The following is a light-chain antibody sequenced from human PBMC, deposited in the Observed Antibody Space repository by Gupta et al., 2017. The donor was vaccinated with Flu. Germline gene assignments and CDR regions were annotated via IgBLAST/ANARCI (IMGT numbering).Light chain of an antibody. V-gene: IGKV3D-15*01. CDR2: GAA. CDR3: QQYNNWPPIT. CDR1: QSVSSN. Sequence: DIVMTPSPATLSVSPGERATLSCRASQSVSSNLAWYQQKPGQAPRLLIYGAATRATGIPARFSGSGAGTEVTLTISSLQSEDVAVYYCQQYNNWPPITFGQGTRLEIK. J-gene: IGKJ5*01.